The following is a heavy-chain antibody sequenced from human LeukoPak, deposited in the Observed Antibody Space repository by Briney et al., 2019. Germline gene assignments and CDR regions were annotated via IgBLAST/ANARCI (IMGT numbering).Heavy chain of an antibody. CDR2: IYYSGST. Sequence: SETLSLTCTVSGGSISSGGYYWSWIRQHPRKDLEWIGYIYYSGSTYYNPSLKSRVTISVDTSKNQFSLKLSSVTAADTAVYYCARAYCSSTSCPHFDYWGQGTLVTVSS. V-gene: IGHV4-31*03. J-gene: IGHJ4*02. D-gene: IGHD2-2*01. CDR1: GGSISSGGYY. CDR3: ARAYCSSTSCPHFDY.